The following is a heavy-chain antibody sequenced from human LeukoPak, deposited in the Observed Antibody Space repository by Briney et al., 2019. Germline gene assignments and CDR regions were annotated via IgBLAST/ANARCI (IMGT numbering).Heavy chain of an antibody. V-gene: IGHV4-4*09. J-gene: IGHJ4*02. D-gene: IGHD5-18*01. CDR1: GGSISSYH. CDR3: AREDATMAPGLDY. CDR2: IYTSGST. Sequence: PSETLSLTCTVSGGSISSYHWSWIRQPPGKGLEWIGYIYTSGSTNYNPSLKRRVTISVDTSKNQFSLKLSSVTAADTAVYYCAREDATMAPGLDYWGQGTLVTVSS.